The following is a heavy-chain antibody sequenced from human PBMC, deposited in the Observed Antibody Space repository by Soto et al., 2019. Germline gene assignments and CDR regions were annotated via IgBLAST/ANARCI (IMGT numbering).Heavy chain of an antibody. CDR1: GFTFSSYA. CDR2: ISYDGSNK. Sequence: QVQLVESGGGVVQPGRSLRLSCAASGFTFSSYAMHWVRQAPGKGLEWVAVISYDGSNKYYADSVKGRFTISRDNSKNTLYLQMNSLRAVDTAVYYCASLPQDYYDSSGYDGSVDYWGQGTLVTVSS. J-gene: IGHJ4*02. D-gene: IGHD3-22*01. CDR3: ASLPQDYYDSSGYDGSVDY. V-gene: IGHV3-30-3*01.